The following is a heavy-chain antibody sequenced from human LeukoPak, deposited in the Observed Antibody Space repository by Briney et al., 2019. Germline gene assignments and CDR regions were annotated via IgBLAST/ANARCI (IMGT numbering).Heavy chain of an antibody. CDR3: AKVLSSWSYYYYYYGMDV. V-gene: IGHV3-23*01. J-gene: IGHJ6*02. D-gene: IGHD6-13*01. CDR2: ISGSGGST. Sequence: GGSLRLSCAASGFTFSSYAMSWIRQAPGKGLKWVSAISGSGGSTYYADSVKGRFTISRDNSKNTLYLQMNSLRAEDTAVYYCAKVLSSWSYYYYYYGMDVWGQGTTVTVSS. CDR1: GFTFSSYA.